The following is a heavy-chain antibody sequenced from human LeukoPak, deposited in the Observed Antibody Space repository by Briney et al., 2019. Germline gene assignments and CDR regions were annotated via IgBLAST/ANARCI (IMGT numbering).Heavy chain of an antibody. V-gene: IGHV3-7*01. CDR1: GFTFSSYW. D-gene: IGHD1/OR15-1a*01. J-gene: IGHJ4*02. CDR2: IKEDGSEK. CDR3: ARNKRGDI. Sequence: GGSLRLSCAASGFTFSSYWMSWVRRAPGKGLEWLANIKEDGSEKYYVDSVKGRFTISRDNAKNSLYLHMNSLRAEDTAVYYCARNKRGDIWGQGTLVTVSS.